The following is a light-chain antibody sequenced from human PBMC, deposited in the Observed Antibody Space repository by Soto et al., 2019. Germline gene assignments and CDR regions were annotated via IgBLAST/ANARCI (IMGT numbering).Light chain of an antibody. Sequence: EIVMTQSPATLSVSPGERATLSCRASQSVSSNLAWYQQKPGQAPRLLLYGASTRATGIPGRFSGNGSGTEFTLTISSLQSEDFAVYYCQQHNYWPSFGQGTKLEIK. CDR2: GAS. J-gene: IGKJ2*01. V-gene: IGKV3-15*01. CDR1: QSVSSN. CDR3: QQHNYWPS.